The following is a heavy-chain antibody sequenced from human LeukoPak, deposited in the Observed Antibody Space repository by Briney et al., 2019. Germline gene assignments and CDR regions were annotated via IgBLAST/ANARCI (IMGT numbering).Heavy chain of an antibody. V-gene: IGHV3-23*01. Sequence: PGGSLRLSCVGSGFTFRSYAMSWVRQAPGKGLEWVSAMSATGNTFYADSVTGRFTISRDNSDNTLFLQMDSLGVSDTAIYYCAKGDGRGSSFDSWGQGTLVTVSS. D-gene: IGHD6-13*01. CDR3: AKGDGRGSSFDS. CDR2: MSATGNT. CDR1: GFTFRSYA. J-gene: IGHJ4*02.